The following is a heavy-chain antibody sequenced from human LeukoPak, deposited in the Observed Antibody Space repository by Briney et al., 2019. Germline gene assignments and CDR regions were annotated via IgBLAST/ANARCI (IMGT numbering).Heavy chain of an antibody. CDR1: GFTFSIYT. CDR3: AKDVHCPGALCPTQIAVAGYNDN. D-gene: IGHD6-19*01. J-gene: IGHJ4*02. V-gene: IGHV3-23*01. CDR2: INYNGDNK. Sequence: GGSLRLSCAASGFTFSIYTMNWVCQAPGKGLEWVSIINYNGDNKYYADSVQGRFTISRDNSKNTVYLQMNSLRAEDTAIYYCAKDVHCPGALCPTQIAVAGYNDNWGQGTLVTVSS.